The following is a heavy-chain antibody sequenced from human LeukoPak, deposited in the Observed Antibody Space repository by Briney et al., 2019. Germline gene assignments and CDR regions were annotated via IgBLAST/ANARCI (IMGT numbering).Heavy chain of an antibody. CDR2: IYYSGIT. CDR1: GGSISSATHY. CDR3: ARVPPWHMDV. V-gene: IGHV4-39*07. Sequence: SETLSLTCTVSGGSISSATHYWGWIRQPPGKGLEWIGNIYYSGITDYNSSLKSRVTISVDTSKNQFSLKLSSVTAADTAVYYCARVPPWHMDVWGKGTTIIVSS. J-gene: IGHJ6*03.